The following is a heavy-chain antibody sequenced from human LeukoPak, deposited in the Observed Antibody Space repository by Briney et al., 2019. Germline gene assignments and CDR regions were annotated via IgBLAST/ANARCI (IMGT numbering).Heavy chain of an antibody. CDR1: GGSISSGDYY. J-gene: IGHJ6*02. CDR2: IYYSGST. Sequence: PSETLSLTCTVSGGSISSGDYYWSWIRQPPGKGLEWIGYIYYSGSTHYNPSLKSRVTISIDTSKNQFSLKLSSVTAADTAVYYCASVLLGYYYGMDVWGQGTTVTVSS. CDR3: ASVLLGYYYGMDV. V-gene: IGHV4-30-4*01. D-gene: IGHD2-15*01.